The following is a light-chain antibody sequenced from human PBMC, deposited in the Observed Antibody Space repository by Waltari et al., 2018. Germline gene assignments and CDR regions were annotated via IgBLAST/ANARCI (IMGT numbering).Light chain of an antibody. J-gene: IGLJ3*02. V-gene: IGLV3-19*01. Sequence: SSELTQDPAVSVALGQTVRITCQGDSLRSYYASWYQQKPGQATVLVIYGKNNRPSVIPDRFSGSSSGNTASLTITGVQAEDEADYYCNSRDSSGNHWVFGGGTKLTVL. CDR3: NSRDSSGNHWV. CDR1: SLRSYY. CDR2: GKN.